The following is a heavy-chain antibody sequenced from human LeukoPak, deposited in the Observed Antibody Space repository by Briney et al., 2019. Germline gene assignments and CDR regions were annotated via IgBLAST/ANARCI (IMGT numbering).Heavy chain of an antibody. J-gene: IGHJ4*02. Sequence: SETLSLTCTVSGGSISRSNYYWGWIRQPPGKGLEWIGEINHSGSTNYNPSLKSRVTISVDTSKNQFSLKLSSVTAADTAVYYCARGSQSLGYCSGGSCRAKIFDYWGQGTLVTVSS. CDR3: ARGSQSLGYCSGGSCRAKIFDY. V-gene: IGHV4-39*07. CDR1: GGSISRSNYY. D-gene: IGHD2-15*01. CDR2: INHSGST.